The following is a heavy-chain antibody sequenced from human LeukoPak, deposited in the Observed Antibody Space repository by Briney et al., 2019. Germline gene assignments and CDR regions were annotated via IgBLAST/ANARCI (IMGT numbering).Heavy chain of an antibody. CDR1: GGSFSGYY. Sequence: SETLSLTRAVYGGSFSGYYWSWVRQPPGKGLEWIGEINHSGSTNYNPSLKSRVTISVDTSKNQFSLNLSSVTAADTAVYYCARDPPLVATPDSLDYWGQGTLVTVSS. CDR2: INHSGST. V-gene: IGHV4-34*01. D-gene: IGHD2-15*01. J-gene: IGHJ4*02. CDR3: ARDPPLVATPDSLDY.